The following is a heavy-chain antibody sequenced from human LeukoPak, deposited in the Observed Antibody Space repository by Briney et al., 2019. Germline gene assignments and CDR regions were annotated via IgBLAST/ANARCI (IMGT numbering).Heavy chain of an antibody. V-gene: IGHV4-59*01. CDR2: IYYSGST. CDR1: GGSISSYY. CDR3: ARGHDSSSWYYFDY. D-gene: IGHD6-13*01. J-gene: IGHJ4*02. Sequence: SETLSLTCTVPGGSISSYYWSWIRQPPGKGLEWIEYIYYSGSTNYNPSLKSRVTISVDTSKNQFSLKLSSVTAADTAVYYCARGHDSSSWYYFDYWGQGTLVTVSS.